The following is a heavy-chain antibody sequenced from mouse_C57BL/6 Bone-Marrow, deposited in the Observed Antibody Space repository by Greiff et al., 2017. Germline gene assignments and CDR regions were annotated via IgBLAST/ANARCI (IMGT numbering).Heavy chain of an antibody. CDR3: ARHERWLRMDY. Sequence: EVQLVESGGGLVQPGGSLKLSCAASGFTFSDYYMYWVRQTPEKRLEWVAYISNGGGSTYYPDTVKGRFTISRDNAKNTLYLQMSRLKSEDTAMYYCARHERWLRMDYWGQGTSVTVSS. V-gene: IGHV5-12*01. D-gene: IGHD2-2*01. J-gene: IGHJ4*01. CDR1: GFTFSDYY. CDR2: ISNGGGST.